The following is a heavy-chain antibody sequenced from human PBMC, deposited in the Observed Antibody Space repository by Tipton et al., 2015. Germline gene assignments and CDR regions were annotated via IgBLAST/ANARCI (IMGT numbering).Heavy chain of an antibody. Sequence: TLSLTCAVYGGSFSGFYWSWIRQPPGKGLEWIGEINHSGSTNYNPSLKSRVTISLDTSKNLFSLKLTSVTAADTAVYHCARLWSYDFWSGTSYSFDYWGQGTLVTVSS. CDR1: GGSFSGFY. CDR2: INHSGST. D-gene: IGHD3-3*01. J-gene: IGHJ4*02. CDR3: ARLWSYDFWSGTSYSFDY. V-gene: IGHV4-34*01.